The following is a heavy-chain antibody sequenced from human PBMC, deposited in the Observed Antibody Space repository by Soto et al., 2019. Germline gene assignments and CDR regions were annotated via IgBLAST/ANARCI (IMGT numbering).Heavy chain of an antibody. CDR3: ARDGSSSGPYYYYGMDV. Sequence: XVSLRLSCAASGFTFSSYGMHWVRQAPGKGLEWVAVIWYDGSNKYYADSVKGRFTISRDNSKNTLYLQMNSLRAEDTAVYYCARDGSSSGPYYYYGMDVWGQGTTVTVS. J-gene: IGHJ6*02. CDR2: IWYDGSNK. V-gene: IGHV3-33*01. D-gene: IGHD6-6*01. CDR1: GFTFSSYG.